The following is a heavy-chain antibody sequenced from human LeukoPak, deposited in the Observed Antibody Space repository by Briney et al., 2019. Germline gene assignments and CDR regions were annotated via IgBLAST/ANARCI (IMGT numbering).Heavy chain of an antibody. Sequence: GGSLRLSCAASGFTVSNNYMSWVRQAPGKKLEWVSDIYSDGTTFYADSVKGRFTISRDNAKNSLYLQMNSLRAEDTAVYHCARAAQHYDFWSGSHLDYMDVWGKGTTVTVSS. D-gene: IGHD3-3*01. CDR2: IYSDGTT. V-gene: IGHV3-53*01. CDR3: ARAAQHYDFWSGSHLDYMDV. CDR1: GFTVSNNY. J-gene: IGHJ6*03.